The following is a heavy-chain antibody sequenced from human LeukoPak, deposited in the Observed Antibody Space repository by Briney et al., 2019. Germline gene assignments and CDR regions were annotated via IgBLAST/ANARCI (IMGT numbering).Heavy chain of an antibody. CDR1: GFSFSKYR. D-gene: IGHD3-3*01. V-gene: IGHV3-74*03. Sequence: AGGSLRLSCEASGFSFSKYRMHWVRQAPGKGLVWVAFISKDGGTTTYVDSVRDRFTISRDNSKNILFLQMNSLKSEDTAMYYCVRASGYLHDFDFWGQGTPVTVSS. J-gene: IGHJ4*02. CDR3: VRASGYLHDFDF. CDR2: ISKDGGTT.